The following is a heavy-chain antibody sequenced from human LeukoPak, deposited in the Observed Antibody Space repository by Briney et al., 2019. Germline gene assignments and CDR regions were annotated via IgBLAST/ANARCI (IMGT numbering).Heavy chain of an antibody. CDR3: ARERYSGYDYYADY. J-gene: IGHJ4*02. CDR2: ISYDGSNK. D-gene: IGHD5-12*01. Sequence: PGRSLRLSCAASGVTFSSYAMHWVRQAPGKGLEWVAVISYDGSNKYYADSVKGRFTISRDNSKNTLYLQMNSLRAEDTAVYYCARERYSGYDYYADYWGQGTLVTVSS. CDR1: GVTFSSYA. V-gene: IGHV3-30*04.